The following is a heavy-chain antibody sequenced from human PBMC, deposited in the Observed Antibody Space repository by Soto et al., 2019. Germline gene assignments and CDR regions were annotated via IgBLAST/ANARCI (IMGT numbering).Heavy chain of an antibody. CDR1: GGTFSSYA. CDR2: ISAYNGNT. CDR3: ARPLGDIVVVPAASNWFDP. V-gene: IGHV1-18*01. Sequence: ASVKVSCKASGGTFSSYAISWVRQAPGQGLEWMGRISAYNGNTNYAQKLQGRVTMTTDTSTSTAYMELRSLRSDDTAVYYCARPLGDIVVVPAASNWFDPWGQGTLVTVSS. J-gene: IGHJ5*02. D-gene: IGHD2-2*01.